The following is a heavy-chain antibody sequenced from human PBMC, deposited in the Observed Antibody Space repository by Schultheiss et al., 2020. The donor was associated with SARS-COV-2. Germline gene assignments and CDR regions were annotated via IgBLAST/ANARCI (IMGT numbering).Heavy chain of an antibody. CDR1: GDSFSGSTHH. V-gene: IGHV4-39*01. D-gene: IGHD2-2*02. J-gene: IGHJ3*02. Sequence: SETLSLTCTVSGDSFSGSTHHWAWIRQPPGKGLEWIGSIYYSGSTNHNPSLKSRVTISVDTSKNQFSLKLSSVTAADTAVYYCATCGSTSCYSLDAFDIWGQGTMVTVSS. CDR3: ATCGSTSCYSLDAFDI. CDR2: IYYSGST.